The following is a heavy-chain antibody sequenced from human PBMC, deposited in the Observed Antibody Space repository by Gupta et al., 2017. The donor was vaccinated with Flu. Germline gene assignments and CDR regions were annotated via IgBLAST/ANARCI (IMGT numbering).Heavy chain of an antibody. CDR3: AKDXRXHCGGGXCYPQIFDS. CDR1: GFIFSYYG. J-gene: IGHJ5*01. Sequence: QVHLVESGGGVVLSGRSLRLSCATSGFIFSYYGIHWVRQAPGKGLEWVAVISDDGTYIKYAESVKGRFTISRDNSKNTLYLQMKSLRTEDTAVYFCAKDXRXHCGGGXCYPQIFDSWGQGILVTVSP. D-gene: IGHD2-21*01. CDR2: ISDDGTYI. V-gene: IGHV3-30*18.